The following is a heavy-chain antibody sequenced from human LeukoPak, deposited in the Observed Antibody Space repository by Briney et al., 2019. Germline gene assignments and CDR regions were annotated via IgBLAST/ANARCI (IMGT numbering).Heavy chain of an antibody. CDR1: GFPFSSYW. CDR2: IKQDGREK. Sequence: PWGSLHLSCAASGFPFSSYWMSWVRQAPGKGLEWVANIKQDGREKYDVDSVKGRLTISRDNPKNSLYLQMNNLRAEDTAVYYCARVLEYVPSVYWGQGTLVTVSS. CDR3: ARVLEYVPSVY. D-gene: IGHD2-2*01. V-gene: IGHV3-7*04. J-gene: IGHJ4*02.